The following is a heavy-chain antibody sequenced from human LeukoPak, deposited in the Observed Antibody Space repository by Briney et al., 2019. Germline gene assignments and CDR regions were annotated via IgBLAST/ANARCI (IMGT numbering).Heavy chain of an antibody. V-gene: IGHV3-33*01. J-gene: IGHJ4*02. Sequence: RPGGSLRPSCAASGFTFSSYGMHWVRQAPGKGLEWVAVIWYDGSNKYYADSVKGRFTISRDNSKNTLYLQMNSLRAEDTAVYYCASSYGDYGGDYWGQGTLVTVSS. D-gene: IGHD4-17*01. CDR2: IWYDGSNK. CDR1: GFTFSSYG. CDR3: ASSYGDYGGDY.